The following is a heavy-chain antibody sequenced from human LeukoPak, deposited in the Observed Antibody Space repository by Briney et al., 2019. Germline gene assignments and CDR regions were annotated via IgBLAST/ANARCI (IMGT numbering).Heavy chain of an antibody. CDR2: ISGSGGGT. J-gene: IGHJ4*02. CDR3: AKGVAPVGSWWGTNFDI. D-gene: IGHD6-13*01. V-gene: IGHV3-23*01. Sequence: GESLRLSCAASGFTFNTYVMTWVRQAPGKGLEWVSAISGSGGGTYYADSMKGRFTISRDNSKNTLYLQMNSLRAEDTAVYYCAKGVAPVGSWWGTNFDIWGQGTLVTVSS. CDR1: GFTFNTYV.